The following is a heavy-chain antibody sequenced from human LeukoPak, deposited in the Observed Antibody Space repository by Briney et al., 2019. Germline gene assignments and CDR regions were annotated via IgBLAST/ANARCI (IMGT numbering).Heavy chain of an antibody. V-gene: IGHV1-18*01. CDR1: GYTFTSYG. CDR2: ISAYNGNT. CDR3: ARDSRLWFDP. D-gene: IGHD1-1*01. J-gene: IGHJ5*02. Sequence: ASVTVSCTASGYTFTSYGISWVRQAPGQGHEWMGWISAYNGNTNYAQKLQGRVTMTTDTSTSTAYMELRSLRSDDTAVYYCARDSRLWFDPWGQGTLVTVSS.